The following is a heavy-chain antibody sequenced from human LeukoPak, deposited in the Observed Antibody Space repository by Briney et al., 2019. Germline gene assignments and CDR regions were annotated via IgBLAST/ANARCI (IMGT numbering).Heavy chain of an antibody. Sequence: GRSLRLSCAASGFTFSNYGMHWVRQAPGKGLEWVAVIWYDGSDKYHADSVKGRFTISRDNAKNSLYLQMNSLRAEDTALYYCARGPLRSSSWTGDYFDYWGQGTLVTVSS. V-gene: IGHV3-33*01. CDR2: IWYDGSDK. J-gene: IGHJ4*02. CDR1: GFTFSNYG. D-gene: IGHD6-13*01. CDR3: ARGPLRSSSWTGDYFDY.